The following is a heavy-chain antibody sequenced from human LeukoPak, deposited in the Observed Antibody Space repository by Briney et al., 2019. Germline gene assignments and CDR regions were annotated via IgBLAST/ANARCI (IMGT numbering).Heavy chain of an antibody. CDR2: TYPGDFNT. CDR3: VRSPACSSGTCYPNWFDP. J-gene: IGHJ5*02. V-gene: IGHV5-51*01. D-gene: IGHD2-15*01. Sequence: RGESLKISCKGSGYSFTNNWIGWVRQMPGKGLEWMGITYPGDFNTRYSPSFQGQVTISADKSISSAYLQWSSLKASDTAIYYCVRSPACSSGTCYPNWFDPWGQGTLVTVSS. CDR1: GYSFTNNW.